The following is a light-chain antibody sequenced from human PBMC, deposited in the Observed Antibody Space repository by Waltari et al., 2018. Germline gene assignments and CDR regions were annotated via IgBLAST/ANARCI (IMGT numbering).Light chain of an antibody. J-gene: IGLJ2*01. CDR3: AACDDSLSAVV. CDR1: SSNIGTNY. V-gene: IGLV1-47*01. Sequence: QSLLTQSPSTSGTPGQRVTISCSGSSSNIGTNYVYWYQQLPGTAPKLLITRNNQRPAGFPDRFSGSKSGTSASLAISGRRSEDEAVYYWAACDDSLSAVVFGGGTRLTVL. CDR2: RNN.